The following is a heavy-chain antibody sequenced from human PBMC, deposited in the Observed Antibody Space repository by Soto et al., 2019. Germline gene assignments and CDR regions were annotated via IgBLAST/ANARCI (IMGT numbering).Heavy chain of an antibody. CDR1: GYSFTSYW. J-gene: IGHJ6*02. D-gene: IGHD1-26*01. Sequence: PGESLKISCKGSGYSFTSYWISWVRQMPGKGLEWMGRIDPSGSYTNYSPSFQGHVTISADKSISTAYLQWSSLKASDTAMYYCARPSGSSHHYYYYYGMDVWGQGTTVTVSS. CDR2: IDPSGSYT. CDR3: ARPSGSSHHYYYYYGMDV. V-gene: IGHV5-10-1*01.